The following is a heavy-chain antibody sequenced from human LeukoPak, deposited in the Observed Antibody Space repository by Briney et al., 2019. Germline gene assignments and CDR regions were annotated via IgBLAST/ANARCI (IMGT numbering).Heavy chain of an antibody. J-gene: IGHJ4*02. CDR3: ARDNYDILTDYHDFNY. CDR2: INPNNGGT. CDR1: GDTFTAYY. D-gene: IGHD3-9*01. V-gene: IGHV1-2*06. Sequence: GASVKVSCKASGDTFTAYYMHWVRQAPGQGLEWMGRINPNNGGTNYAQKFQGRVTMTRDTSISTAYMDLSRLRSDDTAVYYCARDNYDILTDYHDFNYWGQGTLVTVSS.